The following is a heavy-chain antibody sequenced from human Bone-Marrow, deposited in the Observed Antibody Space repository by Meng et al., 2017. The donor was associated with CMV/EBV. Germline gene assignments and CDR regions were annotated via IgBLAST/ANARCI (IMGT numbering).Heavy chain of an antibody. CDR2: IKSKTDGGTT. CDR3: TTLVGATPL. V-gene: IGHV3-15*01. J-gene: IGHJ4*02. D-gene: IGHD1-26*01. Sequence: RGSLRLSCAVSGLTFSNAWMSWVRQAPGKGLEWVGRIKSKTDGGTTDYAAPVKGRFTITRDDSKNTLYRQINSLKTEATAFYYCTTLVGATPLWGQGTLVTVSS. CDR1: GLTFSNAW.